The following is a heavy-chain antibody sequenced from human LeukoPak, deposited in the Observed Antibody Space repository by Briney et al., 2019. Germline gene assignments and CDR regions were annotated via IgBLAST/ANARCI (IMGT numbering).Heavy chain of an antibody. D-gene: IGHD3-16*01. CDR1: GGSISSDRFY. V-gene: IGHV4-61*02. CDR2: IKSSNT. CDR3: ARVPDWTYVPDY. Sequence: PSETLSLPCTVSGGSISSDRFYWTWVRQPAWKGLEWIGRIKSSNTNYNPSLKSRVSISLDTSTNQFSLKLSSLTAADTAVYYCARVPDWTYVPDYWGQGTLVTVSS. J-gene: IGHJ4*02.